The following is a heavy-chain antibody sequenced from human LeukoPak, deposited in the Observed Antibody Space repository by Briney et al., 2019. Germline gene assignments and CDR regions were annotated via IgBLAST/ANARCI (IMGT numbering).Heavy chain of an antibody. CDR3: ARGRGYCSSTSCYARARGYYYYMDV. V-gene: IGHV4-34*01. Sequence: SETLSLTCAVYGGSFSGYYWSWIRQPPGKGLEWIGEINHSGSTNYNPSLKSRVTISVDTSKNQFSLKLSSVTAADTAVYYCARGRGYCSSTSCYARARGYYYYMDVWGKGTTVTVSS. CDR1: GGSFSGYY. D-gene: IGHD2-2*01. J-gene: IGHJ6*03. CDR2: INHSGST.